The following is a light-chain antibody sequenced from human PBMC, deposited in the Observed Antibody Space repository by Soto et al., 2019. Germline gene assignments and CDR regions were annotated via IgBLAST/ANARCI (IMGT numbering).Light chain of an antibody. V-gene: IGKV3-15*01. CDR2: GAS. J-gene: IGKJ4*01. CDR1: QSVSRN. Sequence: ETVMTQSPATLSVSRGERATLSCRASQSVSRNLAWYQQKPGQAPRLLIYGASTRATGIPARFSGRGSGTEFSLTISSLQSEDFAVYYCQQYHNWPPVTFGGGTKVEIK. CDR3: QQYHNWPPVT.